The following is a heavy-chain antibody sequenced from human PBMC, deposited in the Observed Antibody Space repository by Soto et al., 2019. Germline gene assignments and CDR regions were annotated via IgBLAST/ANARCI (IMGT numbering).Heavy chain of an antibody. CDR1: GFTFDDYA. V-gene: IGHV3-9*01. J-gene: IGHJ4*02. D-gene: IGHD4-17*01. CDR3: AKVGFQLTTFDY. Sequence: EVQLVESGGGLVQPGRSLRLSCAASGFTFDDYAMHWVRQAPGKGLEWVSGISWNSGSIGYADSVKGRFTISRDNAKNSLYLQMNSLRAEDTAFYYCAKVGFQLTTFDYWGQGTLVTVSS. CDR2: ISWNSGSI.